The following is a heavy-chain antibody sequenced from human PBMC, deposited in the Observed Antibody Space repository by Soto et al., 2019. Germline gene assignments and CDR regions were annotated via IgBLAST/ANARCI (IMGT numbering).Heavy chain of an antibody. CDR3: AKDRYGAGSHPDY. D-gene: IGHD3-10*01. CDR1: GFTFSNYG. CDR2: VSDDGSKK. V-gene: IGHV3-30*18. J-gene: IGHJ4*02. Sequence: QVQLVESGGGVVQPGRSLGLSCVASGFTFSNYGMHWVRQAPGKGLEWVAVVSDDGSKKNYADSVKGRFTISRDNSKNTVYLQMNSVRAEDTAVYYCAKDRYGAGSHPDYWGQGTLVTVSS.